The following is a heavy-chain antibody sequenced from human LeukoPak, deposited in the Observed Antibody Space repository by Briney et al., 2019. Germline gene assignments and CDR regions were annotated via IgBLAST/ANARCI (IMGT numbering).Heavy chain of an antibody. V-gene: IGHV3-11*04. CDR1: RFTFRDHF. D-gene: IGHD4-17*01. Sequence: KTGGSLRLSCAASRFTFRDHFMSWIRQPPGKGLEYVSYISGSGSDTYYSDSVKGRFTVSRDNAKNSLFLQMNSLRAEDTAVYYCATAPTEDGDGSSPGYWGRGTLVTVSS. CDR2: ISGSGSDT. CDR3: ATAPTEDGDGSSPGY. J-gene: IGHJ4*02.